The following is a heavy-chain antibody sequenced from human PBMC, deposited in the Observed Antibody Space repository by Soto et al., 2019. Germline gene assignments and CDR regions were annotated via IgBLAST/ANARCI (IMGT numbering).Heavy chain of an antibody. CDR1: GGSISSSSYY. V-gene: IGHV4-39*01. J-gene: IGHJ5*02. CDR2: IYFSGST. Sequence: SQTLSLTCTVSGGSISSSSYYWGLIRQPPGKGLEWIGSIYFSGSTYYNPSLKSRVTISVDTSKNQFSLKLSSGTAEDTAVYYCARLVSDCSSWYGWFDPWGQGTLVTSPQ. CDR3: ARLVSDCSSWYGWFDP. D-gene: IGHD6-13*01.